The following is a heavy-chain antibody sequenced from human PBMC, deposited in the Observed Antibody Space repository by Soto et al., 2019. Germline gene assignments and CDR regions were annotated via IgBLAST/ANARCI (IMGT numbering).Heavy chain of an antibody. D-gene: IGHD4-4*01. CDR2: IIPFIGTA. Sequence: QVQLVQSGAEVKKPGSSVTVSCKASGGTFSSYAISWVRQAPGQGLEWMGRIIPFIGTANYAQKFQGRVTITADESTSTAYMELTSLRSEDTAVYYCARVVMTTVPASYYYGMDVLGQGTTVTFSS. V-gene: IGHV1-69*18. CDR1: GGTFSSYA. CDR3: ARVVMTTVPASYYYGMDV. J-gene: IGHJ6*02.